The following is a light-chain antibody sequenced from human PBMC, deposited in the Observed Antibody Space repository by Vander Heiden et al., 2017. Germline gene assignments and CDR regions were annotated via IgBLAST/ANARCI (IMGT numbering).Light chain of an antibody. CDR1: QTITNN. V-gene: IGKV3-15*01. Sequence: LVITPSPAPLSLSPGERATPACRASQTITNNNLAWYQQKPGQAPRLLIYAASTRATGIPARFSGSGSGTEFTLTISLLQSDDFAVYYCQQYQDWPPYTFGQGTKL. J-gene: IGKJ2*01. CDR2: AAS. CDR3: QQYQDWPPYT.